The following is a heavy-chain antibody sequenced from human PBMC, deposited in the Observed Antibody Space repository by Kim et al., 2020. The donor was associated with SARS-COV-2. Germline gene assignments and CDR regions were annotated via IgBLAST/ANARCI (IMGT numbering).Heavy chain of an antibody. J-gene: IGHJ6*01. Sequence: SETLSLTCAVYGGSFSGYYWSWIRQPPGKGLEWIGEINHSGSTNYNPSLKSRVTISVDTSKNQFSLKLSSVTAADTAVYYCARGQGYDFWSGYYYGMDV. V-gene: IGHV4-34*01. CDR3: ARGQGYDFWSGYYYGMDV. CDR2: INHSGST. CDR1: GGSFSGYY. D-gene: IGHD3-3*01.